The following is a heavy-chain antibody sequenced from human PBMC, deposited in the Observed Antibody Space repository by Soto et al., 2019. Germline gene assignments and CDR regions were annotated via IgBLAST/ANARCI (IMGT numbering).Heavy chain of an antibody. CDR2: IDPSDSYT. CDR3: ARHGYGDYRYYYYGMDV. D-gene: IGHD4-17*01. J-gene: IGHJ6*02. Sequence: LKISCKGSGYSFTSYWISWVRQMPGKGLEWMGRIDPSDSYTNYSPSFQGHVTISADKSISTAYLQWSSLKASDTAMYYCARHGYGDYRYYYYGMDVWGQGTTVTVSS. CDR1: GYSFTSYW. V-gene: IGHV5-10-1*01.